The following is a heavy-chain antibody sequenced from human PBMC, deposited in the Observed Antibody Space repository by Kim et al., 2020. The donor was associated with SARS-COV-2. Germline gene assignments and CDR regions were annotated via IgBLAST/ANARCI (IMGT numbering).Heavy chain of an antibody. CDR3: AREIPRITIFGVVIGPFDY. D-gene: IGHD3-3*01. Sequence: GGSLRLSCAASGFTFSSYEMNWVRQAPGKGLEWVSYISSSGSTIYYADSVKDRFTISRDNAKNSLYLQMNSLRAEDTAVYYCAREIPRITIFGVVIGPFDYWGQGTLVTVSS. V-gene: IGHV3-48*03. CDR2: ISSSGSTI. CDR1: GFTFSSYE. J-gene: IGHJ4*02.